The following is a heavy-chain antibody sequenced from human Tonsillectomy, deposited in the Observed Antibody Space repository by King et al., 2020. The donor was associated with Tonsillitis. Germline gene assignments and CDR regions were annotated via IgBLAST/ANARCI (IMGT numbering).Heavy chain of an antibody. CDR2: LSWDDDK. D-gene: IGHD2-2*01. Sequence: ITLKESGPTLVKPTQTLTLTCTFSGFSLSTSGVGVGWIRQPPGKALEWLALLSWDDDKLYSPSLKSRLTITKDTSENQVVLSMTNVDPADTATYYCARRVPAAGGNRFDPWGQGTLVTVSS. J-gene: IGHJ5*02. V-gene: IGHV2-5*02. CDR3: ARRVPAAGGNRFDP. CDR1: GFSLSTSGVG.